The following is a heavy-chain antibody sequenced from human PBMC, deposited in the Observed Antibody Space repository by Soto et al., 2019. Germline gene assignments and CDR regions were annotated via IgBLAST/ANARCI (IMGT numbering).Heavy chain of an antibody. CDR2: ISSSSSYI. D-gene: IGHD6-13*01. J-gene: IGHJ4*02. V-gene: IGHV3-21*01. CDR1: GFTFSSYS. Sequence: GRSLRLSCAASGFTFSSYSMNWVRQAPGKGLEWVSSISSSSSYIYYADSVKGRFTISRDNAKNSLYLQMNSLRAEDTAVYYCASPDSSSWDQGFDYWGQGTLVTVSS. CDR3: ASPDSSSWDQGFDY.